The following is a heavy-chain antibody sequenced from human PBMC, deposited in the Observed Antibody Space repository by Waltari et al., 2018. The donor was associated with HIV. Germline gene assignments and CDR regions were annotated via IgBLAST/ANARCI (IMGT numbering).Heavy chain of an antibody. CDR2: LGSRQDNFAP. Sequence: VQVLESGGGLIPPGASATICCTVSGLSLSDSGLHWVRQAPGKGPEWWGRLGSRQDNFAPIVTWSLEGRSNISRHNSENTTCLHLTNLEGEDTAIYYCSLGSPDYWYFALWGRGTPVTVSS. V-gene: IGHV3-73*02. J-gene: IGHJ2*01. CDR1: GLSLSDSG. CDR3: SLGSPDYWYFAL. D-gene: IGHD6-19*01.